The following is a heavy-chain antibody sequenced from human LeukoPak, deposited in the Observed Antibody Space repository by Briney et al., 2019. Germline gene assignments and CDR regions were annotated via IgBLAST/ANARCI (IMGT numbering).Heavy chain of an antibody. V-gene: IGHV3-74*01. J-gene: IGHJ4*02. D-gene: IGHD6-19*01. CDR1: GFTFSSYW. CDR3: ARSDGWYHAIDC. Sequence: GGSLRLSCAASGFTFSSYWMHWVRQAPGKGLVWVSRINNDGSTTSYADSVKGRFTISRDNAKNTLYLQMDSLRAEDTAVYYCARSDGWYHAIDCWGQGALVTVSS. CDR2: INNDGSTT.